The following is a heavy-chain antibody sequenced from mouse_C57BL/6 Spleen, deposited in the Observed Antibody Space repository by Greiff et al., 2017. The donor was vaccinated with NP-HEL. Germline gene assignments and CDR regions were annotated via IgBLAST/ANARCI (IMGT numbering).Heavy chain of an antibody. J-gene: IGHJ1*03. CDR2: IDPANGNT. Sequence: EVQLQQSVAELVRPGASVKLSCTASGFNIKNTYMHWVKQRPEQGLEWIGRIDPANGNTKYAPKFQGKATITADTSSNTAYLQLSSLTSEDTAIYYCARGSYYGSSYVSWYFDVWGTGTTVTVSS. V-gene: IGHV14-3*01. CDR3: ARGSYYGSSYVSWYFDV. D-gene: IGHD1-1*01. CDR1: GFNIKNTY.